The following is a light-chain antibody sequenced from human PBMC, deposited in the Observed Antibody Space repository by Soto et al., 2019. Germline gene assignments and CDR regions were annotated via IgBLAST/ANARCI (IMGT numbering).Light chain of an antibody. V-gene: IGLV1-40*01. CDR3: QSYDNSLSVYV. Sequence: VLTQPPSVSGAPGQRVTISCTGSSSNIGAHYDVHWYQQLPGTAPKLLIYGNSNRPSGVPDRFSGSKSGTSASLAITGLQAEDEADYYCQSYDNSLSVYVFGTGTKVTV. CDR2: GNS. J-gene: IGLJ1*01. CDR1: SSNIGAHYD.